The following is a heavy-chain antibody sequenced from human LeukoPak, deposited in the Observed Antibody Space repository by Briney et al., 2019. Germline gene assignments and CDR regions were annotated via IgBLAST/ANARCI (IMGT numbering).Heavy chain of an antibody. CDR3: AAGYSYGYY. CDR1: GGSISSGGYS. V-gene: IGHV4-30-2*01. D-gene: IGHD5-18*01. CDR2: IYHSGST. J-gene: IGHJ4*02. Sequence: SETLSLTCAVSGGSISSGGYSWSWIRQPPGKGLEWIGYIYHSGSTYYNPSLKSRVTISVDTSKNQFSLKLSSVTAADTAVYYCAAGYSYGYYWGQGTLVTVSS.